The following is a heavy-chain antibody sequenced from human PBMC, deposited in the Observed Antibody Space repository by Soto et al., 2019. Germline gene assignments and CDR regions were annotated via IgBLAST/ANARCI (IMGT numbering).Heavy chain of an antibody. Sequence: QVHLVQSGAEVKKPGASVKVSCKASGFTFTSYAITWVRQAPGQGLEWMGWISAHNGNTKYAQNLQGRVTMTTDTSTSTAYMELGSLTPDDTAVYYCARDFTGWPPDGVDSWGQGTLVTVSS. CDR1: GFTFTSYA. J-gene: IGHJ4*02. CDR3: ARDFTGWPPDGVDS. V-gene: IGHV1-18*01. CDR2: ISAHNGNT. D-gene: IGHD3-16*01.